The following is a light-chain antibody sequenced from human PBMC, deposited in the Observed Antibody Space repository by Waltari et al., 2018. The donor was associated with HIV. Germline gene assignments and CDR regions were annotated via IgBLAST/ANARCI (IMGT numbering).Light chain of an antibody. CDR3: GTWDSSLSAWV. CDR1: SSNIGNNY. CDR2: DSN. J-gene: IGLJ3*02. V-gene: IGLV1-51*01. Sequence: QSVLTQPPSASAAPGQKVTISCSGSSSNIGNNYVTCYQQLPGTAPKLLIYDSNKRRSGIPDRFSGSKSGTSGTLAITGRQTGDEADYYCGTWDSSLSAWVFGGGTKLTVL.